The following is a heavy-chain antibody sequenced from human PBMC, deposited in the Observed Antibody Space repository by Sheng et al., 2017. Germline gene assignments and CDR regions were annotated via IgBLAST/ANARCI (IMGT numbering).Heavy chain of an antibody. CDR1: GFTFSSYW. CDR3: ARETGYYDSSGYYYSYDAFDI. V-gene: IGHV3-7*01. J-gene: IGHJ3*02. Sequence: EVQLVESGGGLVQPGGSLRLSCAASGFTFSSYWMSWVRQAPGKGLEWVANIKQDGSEKYYVDSVKGRFTISRDNAKNSLYLQMNSLRAEDTAVYYCARETGYYDSSGYYYSYDAFDIWGQGTMVTVSS. CDR2: IKQDGSEK. D-gene: IGHD3-22*01.